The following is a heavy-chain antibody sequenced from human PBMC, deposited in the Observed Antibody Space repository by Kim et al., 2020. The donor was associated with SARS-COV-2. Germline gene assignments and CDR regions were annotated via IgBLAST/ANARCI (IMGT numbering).Heavy chain of an antibody. J-gene: IGHJ6*02. V-gene: IGHV5-10-1*01. Sequence: GESLKISCKGSGYSFTSYWISWVRQMPGKGLEWMGRIDPSDSYTNYSPSFQGHVTISADKSISTAYLQWSSLKASDTAMYYCARLWGYSSSLYGMDVWGQGTTVTVSS. CDR3: ARLWGYSSSLYGMDV. D-gene: IGHD6-13*01. CDR1: GYSFTSYW. CDR2: IDPSDSYT.